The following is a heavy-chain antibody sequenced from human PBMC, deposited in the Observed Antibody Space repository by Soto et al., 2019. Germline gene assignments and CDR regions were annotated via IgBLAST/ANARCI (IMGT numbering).Heavy chain of an antibody. CDR2: IYPGDSDT. J-gene: IGHJ6*02. Sequence: GESLKISCKGSGYTFTNYWIGWVRQMPGKGPEWMGIIYPGDSDTKYNPSFQGQVTISADKSITTAYLQWSSLKASDTAMYYWARLNYYGSGSYYYYGMDVWGQGTTVT. D-gene: IGHD3-10*01. V-gene: IGHV5-51*01. CDR1: GYTFTNYW. CDR3: ARLNYYGSGSYYYYGMDV.